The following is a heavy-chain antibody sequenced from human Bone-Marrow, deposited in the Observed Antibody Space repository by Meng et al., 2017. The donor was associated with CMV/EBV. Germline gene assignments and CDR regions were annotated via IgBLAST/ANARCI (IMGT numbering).Heavy chain of an antibody. CDR1: GFTFSSYS. J-gene: IGHJ6*02. CDR3: ARDAGLIRPPTRLRGGMDV. V-gene: IGHV3-30*03. Sequence: GGSLRLSCAASGFTFSSYSMNWVRQAPAKGLEWVAVIPYDGNKIYYADSVKGRCTISRDNSRNTINLQMDSLRAEDTAVYYCARDAGLIRPPTRLRGGMDVWGQGTTVTVSS. CDR2: IPYDGNKI. D-gene: IGHD2-8*01.